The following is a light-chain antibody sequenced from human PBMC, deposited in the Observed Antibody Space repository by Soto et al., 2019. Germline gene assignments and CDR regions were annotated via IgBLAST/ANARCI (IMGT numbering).Light chain of an antibody. CDR3: QQYDSLPPFT. Sequence: DIQMTHSPSSLSASVGARVTITCQASQDITIYLNWYQQRPGKAPKLLIYDASNLETGVPSRFSGSGSGTNFNLTISGLLPEDIATYYCQQYDSLPPFTFGPGTTVDFK. V-gene: IGKV1-33*01. CDR2: DAS. J-gene: IGKJ3*01. CDR1: QDITIY.